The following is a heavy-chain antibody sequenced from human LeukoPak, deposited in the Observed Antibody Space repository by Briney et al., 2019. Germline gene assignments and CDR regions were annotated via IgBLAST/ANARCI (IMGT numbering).Heavy chain of an antibody. CDR3: ARWANSAFDY. Sequence: MPSETLSLTCTVSGGSMSSYYWSWIRQPPEKGLEWITYIYYSGDTSYNPSLKSRVTISVDRSKSQFSLKLNSVTAADTAVYYCARWANSAFDYWGQGTLVTVSS. J-gene: IGHJ4*02. D-gene: IGHD2/OR15-2a*01. CDR1: GGSMSSYY. CDR2: IYYSGDT. V-gene: IGHV4-59*01.